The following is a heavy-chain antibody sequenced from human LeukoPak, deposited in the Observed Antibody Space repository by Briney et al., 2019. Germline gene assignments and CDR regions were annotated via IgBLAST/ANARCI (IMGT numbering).Heavy chain of an antibody. J-gene: IGHJ4*02. CDR3: ARDDDYNPLVH. D-gene: IGHD4/OR15-4a*01. V-gene: IGHV1-18*01. CDR1: GYTFTSNG. CDR2: ISTNNGDT. Sequence: ASVKVSCKASGYTFTSNGISWVRQAPGQGLEWMGWISTNNGDTKYGKEFQGRVIMTTDTSTSTTYMEVRSLRSDDTAVYYCARDDDYNPLVHWGQGTLVTVSS.